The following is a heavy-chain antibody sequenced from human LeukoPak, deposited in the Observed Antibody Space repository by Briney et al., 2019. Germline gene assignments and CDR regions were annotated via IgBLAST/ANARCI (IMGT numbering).Heavy chain of an antibody. Sequence: PGGSLRLSCAAPGFTFSSYWMSWVRQAPGKGLEWVAHIKKDGSEKYYVDSVKGRFTISRDNAKNSLYLQMNSLRAEDTAVYYCARDLYRIVVVPHYFDYWGQGTLVTVSS. D-gene: IGHD3-22*01. J-gene: IGHJ4*02. CDR3: ARDLYRIVVVPHYFDY. V-gene: IGHV3-7*01. CDR1: GFTFSSYW. CDR2: IKKDGSEK.